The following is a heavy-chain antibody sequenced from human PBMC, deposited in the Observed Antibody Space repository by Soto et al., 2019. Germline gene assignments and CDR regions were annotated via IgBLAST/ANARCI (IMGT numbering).Heavy chain of an antibody. CDR1: GGSFSGYY. Sequence: SETLSLTCAVYGGSFSGYYWSWIRQPPGKGLEWIGEINHSGSTNYNPSLKSRVTISVDTSKNQFSLKLSSVTAADTAVYYCARALIAARPFDYWGQGTLVTVSS. CDR2: INHSGST. D-gene: IGHD6-6*01. J-gene: IGHJ4*02. V-gene: IGHV4-34*01. CDR3: ARALIAARPFDY.